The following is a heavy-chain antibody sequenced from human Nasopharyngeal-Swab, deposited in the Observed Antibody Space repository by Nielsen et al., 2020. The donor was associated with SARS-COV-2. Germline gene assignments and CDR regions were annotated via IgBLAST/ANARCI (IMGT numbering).Heavy chain of an antibody. CDR3: TTYSSGWL. Sequence: ESLKISCATSGFTFSKAWMSWVRQAPGKGPEWVGRIKSRAAGGTTDYAAPVIGRFTVSRDDSESTLYLQMSSLKTEDTAVYYCTTYSSGWLWGKGTTVTVSS. CDR2: IKSRAAGGTT. J-gene: IGHJ6*04. CDR1: GFTFSKAW. V-gene: IGHV3-15*01. D-gene: IGHD6-19*01.